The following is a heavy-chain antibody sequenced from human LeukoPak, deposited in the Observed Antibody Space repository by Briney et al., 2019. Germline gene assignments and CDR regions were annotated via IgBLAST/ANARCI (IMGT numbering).Heavy chain of an antibody. V-gene: IGHV3-7*01. CDR1: GFTFSSYW. CDR2: IKQDGSVK. Sequence: GGSLRLSCAASGFTFSSYWMSWVRQAPGKGLEWVANIKQDGSVKYYVDSVKGRFTISRDNAKNSLYLQMNSLRAEDTAVYYCARDRYPIPPSDGFDYWGQGTLVTVSS. CDR3: ARDRYPIPPSDGFDY. D-gene: IGHD2-2*02. J-gene: IGHJ4*02.